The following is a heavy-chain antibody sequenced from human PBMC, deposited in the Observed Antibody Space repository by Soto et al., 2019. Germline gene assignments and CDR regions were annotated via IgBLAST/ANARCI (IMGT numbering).Heavy chain of an antibody. J-gene: IGHJ4*02. CDR3: ARSGYSYGPNPLLY. Sequence: SETLALTCAVSGGSMRSGGYYWSWIRQHPGKGLEWIGYIYYSGSTYYNPSLKSRVTISVDTSKNQFSLKLSSVTAADTVVYYCARSGYSYGPNPLLYWGQGTLVTVSS. CDR1: GGSMRSGGYY. CDR2: IYYSGST. V-gene: IGHV4-31*11. D-gene: IGHD5-18*01.